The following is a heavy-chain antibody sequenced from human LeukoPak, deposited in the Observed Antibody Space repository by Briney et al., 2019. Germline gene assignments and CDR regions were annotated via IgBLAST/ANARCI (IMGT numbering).Heavy chain of an antibody. J-gene: IGHJ4*02. CDR1: GFTFGDYA. D-gene: IGHD3-10*01. CDR2: IRSKAYGGTT. V-gene: IGHV3-49*04. CDR3: TRGGFGELLYGDY. Sequence: GGSLRLSCTASGFTFGDYAMSWVRQAPGKGLEWVGFIRSKAYGGTTEYAASVKGRFTISRDDSKSIAYLQMNSLKTEDTAVYYCTRGGFGELLYGDYWGQGTLVTVSS.